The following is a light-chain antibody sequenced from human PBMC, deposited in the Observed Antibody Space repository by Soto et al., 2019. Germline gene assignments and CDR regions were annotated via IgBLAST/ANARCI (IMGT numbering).Light chain of an antibody. V-gene: IGKV3-11*01. CDR1: QTVNNVF. J-gene: IGKJ5*01. Sequence: IVLTQSPGALSLSPGERATLSCRASQTVNNVFLAWFQHKPGQAPRLLIYDASNRATGIPARFSGSGSGTDFTLTISSLEPEDFAVYYCQQRSNWPPITFGQGTRLEIK. CDR3: QQRSNWPPIT. CDR2: DAS.